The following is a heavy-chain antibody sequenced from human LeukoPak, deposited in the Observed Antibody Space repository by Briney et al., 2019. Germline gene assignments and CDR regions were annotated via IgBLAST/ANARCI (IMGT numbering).Heavy chain of an antibody. Sequence: GGSLRLSCAASGFTFSSYWMHWVRQAPGNGLVWVSRINSDGSSTSYADSVKGRFTISRDNAKNTLCLQMNSLRAEDTAVYYCARDGRYYYDSSGYSSFDYWGQGTLVTVSS. CDR1: GFTFSSYW. V-gene: IGHV3-74*01. D-gene: IGHD3-22*01. CDR2: INSDGSST. J-gene: IGHJ4*02. CDR3: ARDGRYYYDSSGYSSFDY.